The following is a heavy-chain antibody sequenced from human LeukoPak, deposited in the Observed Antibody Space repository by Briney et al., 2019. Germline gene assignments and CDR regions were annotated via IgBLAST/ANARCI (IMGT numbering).Heavy chain of an antibody. CDR2: ISSSGSTI. J-gene: IGHJ6*02. V-gene: IGHV3-11*01. Sequence: GGSLRLSCAASGFTFSDYYMSWIRQAPGKGLEWVSYISSSGSTIYHADSVKGRFTISRDNAKNSLYLQMNSLRAEDTAVYYCATPSYSSSPTNGMDVWGQGTTVTVSS. CDR3: ATPSYSSSPTNGMDV. CDR1: GFTFSDYY. D-gene: IGHD6-13*01.